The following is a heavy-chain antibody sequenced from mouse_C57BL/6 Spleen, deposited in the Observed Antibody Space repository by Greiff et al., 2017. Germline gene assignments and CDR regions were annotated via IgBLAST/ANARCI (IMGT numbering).Heavy chain of an antibody. CDR3: SRQNEGYPYYFDD. D-gene: IGHD2-3*01. Sequence: EVQVVESGGGLVKPGGSLKLSCAASGFTFSSYTMSWVRQTPEKRLEWVATISGGCGNNYSPDSVKGRFTISSDNAKNTLYLQMNSRRSEDTALYYYSRQNEGYPYYFDDWGQGTTLTVSS. J-gene: IGHJ2*01. V-gene: IGHV5-9*01. CDR2: ISGGCGNN. CDR1: GFTFSSYT.